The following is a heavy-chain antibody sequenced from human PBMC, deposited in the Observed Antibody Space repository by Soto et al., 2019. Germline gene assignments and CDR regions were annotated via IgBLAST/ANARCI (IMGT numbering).Heavy chain of an antibody. CDR2: ISGSGGST. CDR1: GFTFSRYA. CDR3: ANGIAARPDGGRGMDV. Sequence: QPGGSLELSCAASGFTFSRYAMSWVRPAPGNGLEWVSAISGSGGSTYHADSVKGRFTISRDNSKNTLYLQMNSLRAEDTAVYYCANGIAARPDGGRGMDVWGQGTTVTVSS. D-gene: IGHD6-6*01. J-gene: IGHJ6*02. V-gene: IGHV3-23*01.